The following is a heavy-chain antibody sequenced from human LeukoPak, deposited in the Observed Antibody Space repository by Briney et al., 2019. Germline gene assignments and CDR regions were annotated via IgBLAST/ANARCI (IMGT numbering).Heavy chain of an antibody. CDR3: ARGGGRGPYGGNADY. J-gene: IGHJ4*02. V-gene: IGHV3-66*01. D-gene: IGHD4-23*01. Sequence: PGGSLRLSCAASGFTVSSNYMSWVRQAPGKGLEWVSIIYSGGATFYAESVKDRFTISRDNSKNTLYLQMNSLRAEDTAVHYCARGGGRGPYGGNADYWGQGTLVTVSS. CDR2: IYSGGAT. CDR1: GFTVSSNY.